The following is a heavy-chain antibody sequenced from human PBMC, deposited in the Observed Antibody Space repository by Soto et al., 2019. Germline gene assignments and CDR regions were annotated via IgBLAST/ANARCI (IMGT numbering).Heavy chain of an antibody. CDR1: GYSFTSYW. J-gene: IGHJ6*02. CDR2: IDPSDSYT. V-gene: IGHV5-10-1*01. D-gene: IGHD4-17*01. CDR3: ARSDYGDYYSYYYGMDV. Sequence: VESLKISCKVSGYSFTSYWIIYVLQMPGKGLEWMGRIDPSDSYTNYSPSFQGHVTISADKSISTAYLQWSSLKASDTAMYYCARSDYGDYYSYYYGMDVWGQGTTVTGSS.